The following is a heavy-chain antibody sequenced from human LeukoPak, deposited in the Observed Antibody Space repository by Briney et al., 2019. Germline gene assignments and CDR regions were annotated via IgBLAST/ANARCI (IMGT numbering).Heavy chain of an antibody. V-gene: IGHV3-30*18. D-gene: IGHD2-2*01. CDR2: ISYDGRNK. Sequence: GGSLRLSCAASGFTFNNYGMHWVRQAPGKGLEWVAVISYDGRNKHYPDSVKGRFTISRDISTDTLRLQMDSLRTEDTAVYYCAKGPLRGTAAAIDYWGQGTLVTVSS. CDR1: GFTFNNYG. CDR3: AKGPLRGTAAAIDY. J-gene: IGHJ4*02.